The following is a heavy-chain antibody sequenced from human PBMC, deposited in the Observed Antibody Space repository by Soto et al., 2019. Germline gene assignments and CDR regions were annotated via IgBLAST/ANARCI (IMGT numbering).Heavy chain of an antibody. D-gene: IGHD5-12*01. V-gene: IGHV3-15*07. CDR1: GFTFTNAW. CDR2: IKSKTDGGTI. J-gene: IGHJ4*02. Sequence: EVQLVESGGALVKPGGSLRLSCVGSGFTFTNAWMTWVRQAPGKGLEWVGRIKSKTDGGTIDYAAPVKDRFIISRDDSKNMVYLEMNSLKTEDTAVYFCTLRDYWGQGTLGTVAS. CDR3: TLRDY.